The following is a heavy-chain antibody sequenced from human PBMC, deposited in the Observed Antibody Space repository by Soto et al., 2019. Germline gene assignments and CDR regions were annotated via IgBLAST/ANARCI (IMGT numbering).Heavy chain of an antibody. J-gene: IGHJ6*02. CDR2: ISYDGSNK. CDR3: ARASSTLGNYYGMDV. V-gene: IGHV3-30-3*01. CDR1: GFTFSSYA. Sequence: GGSLRLSCAASGFTFSSYAMHWVRQAPGKGLEWVAVISYDGSNKYYADSVKGRFTISRDNSKNTLYLQMNSLRAEDTAVYYCARASSTLGNYYGMDVWGQGTTVTVSS.